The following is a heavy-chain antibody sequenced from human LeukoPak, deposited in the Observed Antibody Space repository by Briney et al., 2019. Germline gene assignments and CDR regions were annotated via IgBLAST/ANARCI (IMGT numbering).Heavy chain of an antibody. CDR1: GYTFTSYD. CDR3: ARGQFGIMTAIDY. J-gene: IGHJ4*02. Sequence: GPSVKVSCKASGYTFTSYDINGVRQATGQGLEWMGWMNPNIGNTGYAQKFQGRVTITRNTSISTAYMELSSLRSEDTAVYYCARGQFGIMTAIDYWGQGTLVTVSS. V-gene: IGHV1-8*03. CDR2: MNPNIGNT. D-gene: IGHD3-9*01.